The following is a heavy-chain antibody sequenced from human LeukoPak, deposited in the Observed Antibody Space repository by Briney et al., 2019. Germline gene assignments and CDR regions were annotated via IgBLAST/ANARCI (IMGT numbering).Heavy chain of an antibody. Sequence: SQTLSLTCTVSGGSISSGDYYWSWIRQPPGKGLEWIGYIYYSGSTYYNPSLKSRVTISVDTSKNQFSLKLSSVTAADTAVYYCARTYMVRGDSDAFDIWGQGTMVTVSS. V-gene: IGHV4-30-4*01. CDR1: GGSISSGDYY. CDR3: ARTYMVRGDSDAFDI. J-gene: IGHJ3*02. CDR2: IYYSGST. D-gene: IGHD3-10*01.